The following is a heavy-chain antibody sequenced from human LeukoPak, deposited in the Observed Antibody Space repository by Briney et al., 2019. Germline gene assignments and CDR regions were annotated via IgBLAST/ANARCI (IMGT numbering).Heavy chain of an antibody. Sequence: PSETLSLTCTVSGGSISSYYWSWIRQPPGKGLEWIGYIYYSGGTNYNPSLKSRVTISVDTSKNQFSLKLSSVTAADTAVYYCARDGSTGVNWFDPWGQGTLVTVSS. D-gene: IGHD2-2*01. CDR3: ARDGSTGVNWFDP. CDR1: GGSISSYY. J-gene: IGHJ5*02. V-gene: IGHV4-59*01. CDR2: IYYSGGT.